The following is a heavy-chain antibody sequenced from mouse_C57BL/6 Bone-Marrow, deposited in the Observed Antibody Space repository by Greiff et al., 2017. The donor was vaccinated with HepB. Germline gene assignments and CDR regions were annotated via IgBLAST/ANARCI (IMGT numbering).Heavy chain of an antibody. CDR3: ATMPFYYGSSLCAMDY. V-gene: IGHV14-3*01. CDR1: GFNIKNTY. D-gene: IGHD1-1*01. CDR2: IDPANGNT. Sequence: VQLQQSVAELVRPGASVKLSCTASGFNIKNTYMHWVKQRPEQGLEWIGRIDPANGNTKYAPKFQGKATITADTSSNTAYLQLSSLTSEDTAIYYCATMPFYYGSSLCAMDYWGQGTSVTVSS. J-gene: IGHJ4*01.